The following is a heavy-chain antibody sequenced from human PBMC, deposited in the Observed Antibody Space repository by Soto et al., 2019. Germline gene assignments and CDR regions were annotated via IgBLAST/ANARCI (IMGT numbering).Heavy chain of an antibody. D-gene: IGHD3-22*01. CDR3: AKAQDYYFDSGTYNWFDP. V-gene: IGHV3-23*01. CDR2: VSGAGLIT. CDR1: GFTFSNYA. Sequence: EVQLLESGGGLVQPGGSLRLSCAASGFTFSNYAMSWVRQAPGKGLEWVSSVSGAGLITYYADSVRGRFTISRDNSRNTLYLQINSLRAEETGDYYCAKAQDYYFDSGTYNWFDPWGHGTLVTVSS. J-gene: IGHJ5*02.